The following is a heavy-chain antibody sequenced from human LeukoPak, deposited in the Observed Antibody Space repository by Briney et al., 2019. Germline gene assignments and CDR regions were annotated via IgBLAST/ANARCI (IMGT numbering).Heavy chain of an antibody. Sequence: GRSLRPSCAASGFTFSSYGMHWVRQAPGKGLEWVAVISYDGSNKYYADSVKGRFTISRDNSKNTLYLQMNSLRAEDTAVYYCAKESFWSPPYYFDYWGQGTLVTVSS. CDR3: AKESFWSPPYYFDY. CDR1: GFTFSSYG. D-gene: IGHD3-3*01. J-gene: IGHJ4*02. V-gene: IGHV3-30*18. CDR2: ISYDGSNK.